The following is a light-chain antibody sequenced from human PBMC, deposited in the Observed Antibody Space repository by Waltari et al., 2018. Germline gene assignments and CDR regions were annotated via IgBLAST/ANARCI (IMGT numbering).Light chain of an antibody. CDR2: WDD. CDR3: QSYDGGIWV. Sequence: FMLTQPHSVSESPGKTVTISCTRNRGSIGRNYVHWYHQRPGGAPTIVIFWDDQRPSGVPDRFSGSIDSASNSASLTLSGLEIEDEGDYYCQSYDGGIWVFGGGTRLTVL. CDR1: RGSIGRNY. J-gene: IGLJ3*02. V-gene: IGLV6-57*04.